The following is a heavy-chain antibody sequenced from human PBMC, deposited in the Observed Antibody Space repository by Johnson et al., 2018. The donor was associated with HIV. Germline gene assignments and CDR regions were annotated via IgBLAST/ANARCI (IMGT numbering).Heavy chain of an antibody. Sequence: VQLVESGGGVVRPGGSLRLSCAASGFTFDDYGMSWVRQAPGKGLAWVAGISWNGGRTGYADSVKGRFTMSRDNATNSLFLQMNSLRAEDSALYYCVRDQGFRVGTIDDDAFDIWGQGTMVTVSP. D-gene: IGHD1-26*01. CDR3: VRDQGFRVGTIDDDAFDI. CDR2: ISWNGGRT. J-gene: IGHJ3*02. CDR1: GFTFDDYG. V-gene: IGHV3-20*04.